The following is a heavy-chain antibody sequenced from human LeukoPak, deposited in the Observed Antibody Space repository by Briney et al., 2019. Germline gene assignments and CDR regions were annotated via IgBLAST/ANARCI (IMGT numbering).Heavy chain of an antibody. CDR1: GGSISSSNW. J-gene: IGHJ4*02. Sequence: PSGTLSLTCAVSGGSISSSNWWSWVRQPPGKGLEWIGEIYHSGSTNYNPSLKSRVTISVDKSKNQFSLKLSSVTAADTAVYYCARQTYYYDSSGSSQFDYWGQGTLVTVSS. CDR2: IYHSGST. CDR3: ARQTYYYDSSGSSQFDY. V-gene: IGHV4-4*02. D-gene: IGHD3-22*01.